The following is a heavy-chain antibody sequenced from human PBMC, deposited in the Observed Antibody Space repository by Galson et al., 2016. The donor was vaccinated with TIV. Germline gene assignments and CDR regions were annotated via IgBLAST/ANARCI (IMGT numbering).Heavy chain of an antibody. D-gene: IGHD1-7*01. CDR1: GFTFDSYT. Sequence: AASGFTFDSYTFHWVRQTPGKGLEWVAIISHDGNNKDFADSVQGRFTISRDSSKNTVFLQMNSLRLEDTAVYYCTRDGRGNWKYVDYFDYWGQGTLVTVSS. V-gene: IGHV3-30-3*01. CDR2: ISHDGNNK. J-gene: IGHJ4*02. CDR3: TRDGRGNWKYVDYFDY.